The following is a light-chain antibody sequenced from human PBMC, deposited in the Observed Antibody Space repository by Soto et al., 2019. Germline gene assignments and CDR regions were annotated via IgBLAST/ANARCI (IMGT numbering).Light chain of an antibody. Sequence: QPVLTQPPSASGTPGQRVTISCSGSSSNIGTNTVNWYQQLPGTAPKVLIYGNNQRPSGVPDRFSGSKSGTSASLAISGLQSEDEADYYCAAWDDRLNGWMFGGGTKLTVL. V-gene: IGLV1-44*01. J-gene: IGLJ3*02. CDR3: AAWDDRLNGWM. CDR1: SSNIGTNT. CDR2: GNN.